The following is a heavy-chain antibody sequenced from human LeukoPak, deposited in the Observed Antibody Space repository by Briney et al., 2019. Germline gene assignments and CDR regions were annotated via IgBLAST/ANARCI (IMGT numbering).Heavy chain of an antibody. D-gene: IGHD2-8*01. CDR2: INPSGGST. CDR3: ARDRRVSDAAFDI. J-gene: IGHJ3*02. CDR1: GYTFTSYY. Sequence: GASVTVSCTASGYTFTSYYMHWVRQAPGQGLELMGIINPSGGSTSYAQKFQGRVTMTRDMSTSTVYMELSRLRSEDTAVYYCARDRRVSDAAFDIWGQGTMVTVSS. V-gene: IGHV1-46*01.